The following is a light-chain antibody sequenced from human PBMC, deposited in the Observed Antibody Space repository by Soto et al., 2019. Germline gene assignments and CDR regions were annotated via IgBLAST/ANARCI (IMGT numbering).Light chain of an antibody. J-gene: IGKJ3*01. CDR1: QSISTK. CDR2: GAS. V-gene: IGKV3-15*01. Sequence: EIVMTQSPATLSVSPGERAALSCRASQSISTKLAWYQQKPGQPPRLLIFGASTRATGVPARFSGSGSGTDFTLTIDSLQTEDFAIYFCHQYSDWPPFTFGPGTKVDVK. CDR3: HQYSDWPPFT.